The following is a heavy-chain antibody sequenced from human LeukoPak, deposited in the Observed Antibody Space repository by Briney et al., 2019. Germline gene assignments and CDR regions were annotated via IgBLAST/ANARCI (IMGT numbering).Heavy chain of an antibody. D-gene: IGHD1-1*01. J-gene: IGHJ4*02. CDR3: AREVGETGTEVY. Sequence: GGSPRLSCAASGFTFSSYSMNWVRQAPGKGLEWVSSISSSSSYIYYADSVKGRFTISRDNAKNSLYLQMNSLRAEDTAVYYCAREVGETGTEVYWGQGTLVTVSS. CDR2: ISSSSSYI. V-gene: IGHV3-21*01. CDR1: GFTFSSYS.